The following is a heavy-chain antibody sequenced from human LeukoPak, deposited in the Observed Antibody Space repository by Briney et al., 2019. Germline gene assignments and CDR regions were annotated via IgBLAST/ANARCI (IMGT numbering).Heavy chain of an antibody. V-gene: IGHV1-69*05. CDR2: IIPIFGTA. D-gene: IGHD3-22*01. J-gene: IGHJ4*02. CDR1: GGTFSSYV. Sequence: ASVKVSCKASGGTFSSYVISWVRQAPGQGLEWMGGIIPIFGTANYAQKFQGRVTITTDESTSTAYMELTSLRSEDTAVYYCARDPGYSGGYYSSRNYYFDSWGQGTLVTVSS. CDR3: ARDPGYSGGYYSSRNYYFDS.